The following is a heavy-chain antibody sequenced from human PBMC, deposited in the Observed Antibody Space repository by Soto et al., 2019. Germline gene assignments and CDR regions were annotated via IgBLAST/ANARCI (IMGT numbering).Heavy chain of an antibody. CDR1: GFTFSSYG. D-gene: IGHD6-13*01. CDR2: IWYDGSNK. Sequence: GGSLRLSCAASGFTFSSYGMHWVRQAPGKGLEWVAVIWYDGSNKYYADSVKGRFTISRDNSKNTLYLQMNSLRAEDTAVYYCARVDAEARPNVGAAPFDYWGQGTLVTVSS. V-gene: IGHV3-33*01. CDR3: ARVDAEARPNVGAAPFDY. J-gene: IGHJ4*02.